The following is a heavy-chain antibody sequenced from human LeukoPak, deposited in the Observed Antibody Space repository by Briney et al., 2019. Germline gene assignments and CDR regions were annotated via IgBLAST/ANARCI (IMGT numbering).Heavy chain of an antibody. D-gene: IGHD3-3*01. CDR3: ARSRYDFWSGCTNDAFDI. J-gene: IGHJ3*02. V-gene: IGHV4-59*01. CDR2: IYYSGST. Sequence: SETLSLTCTVSGGSISSYYWSWIRQPPGKGLEWIGYIYYSGSTNYNPSLKSRVTISVDTSKNQFSLKLSSVTAADTAVYYCARSRYDFWSGCTNDAFDIWGQGTMVTVSS. CDR1: GGSISSYY.